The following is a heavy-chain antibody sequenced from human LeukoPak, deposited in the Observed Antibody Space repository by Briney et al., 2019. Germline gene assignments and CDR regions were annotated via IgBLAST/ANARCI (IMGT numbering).Heavy chain of an antibody. V-gene: IGHV3-30-3*01. CDR3: AKDEALISVAGLDS. CDR2: ISYDGSNK. J-gene: IGHJ4*02. D-gene: IGHD6-19*01. Sequence: GGSLRLSCAASGFTFNSYAIHWVRQAPGKGLEWVAIISYDGSNKYYADSVKGRFTISRDNSMHTLYVEMNSLRAEDTAVYYCAKDEALISVAGLDSWGQGTLVTVSS. CDR1: GFTFNSYA.